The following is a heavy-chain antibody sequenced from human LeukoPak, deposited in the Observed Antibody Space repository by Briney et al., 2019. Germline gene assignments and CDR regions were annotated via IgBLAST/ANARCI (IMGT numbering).Heavy chain of an antibody. D-gene: IGHD1-26*01. CDR3: AREGSGSYYEGGFGY. CDR1: GFSFSSYA. CDR2: ISSSSTYI. Sequence: GGSLRLSCAASGFSFSSYAMSWVRQAPGKGLEWVSSISSSSTYIYYADSVRGRFTISRDNAKNSLYLQMNSLRAEDTAVYYCAREGSGSYYEGGFGYWGQGTLVTVSS. V-gene: IGHV3-21*01. J-gene: IGHJ4*02.